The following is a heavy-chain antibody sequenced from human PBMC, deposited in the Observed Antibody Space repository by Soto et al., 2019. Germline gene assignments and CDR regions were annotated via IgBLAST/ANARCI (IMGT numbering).Heavy chain of an antibody. CDR1: GYIFIDYW. CDR2: VYPRDSDT. D-gene: IGHD2-15*01. Sequence: GESLKISCKASGYIFIDYWIGCFLQMPGKGLEWMGIVYPRDSDTRYSPSFQGQVTISADRSTGTAFLQWRSLKASDTALYYCARPPLPGYSIHFNSWGQGTLVTVSS. J-gene: IGHJ4*02. CDR3: ARPPLPGYSIHFNS. V-gene: IGHV5-51*01.